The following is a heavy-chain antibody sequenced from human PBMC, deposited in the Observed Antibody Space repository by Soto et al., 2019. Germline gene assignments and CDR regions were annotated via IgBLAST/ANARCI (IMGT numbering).Heavy chain of an antibody. V-gene: IGHV3-7*01. D-gene: IGHD3-22*01. CDR1: RFTFSSCW. CDR3: ARDSVRGYYDSSGYFTALDY. CDR2: IKEDGGEK. Sequence: GGSLRLSCAASRFTFSSCWMSWVRQAPGKGLEWVANIKEDGGEKHYVDSVKGRFTISRDNAKNSLFLQMNSLRAEDTAVYYCARDSVRGYYDSSGYFTALDYWGQGTLVTVSS. J-gene: IGHJ4*02.